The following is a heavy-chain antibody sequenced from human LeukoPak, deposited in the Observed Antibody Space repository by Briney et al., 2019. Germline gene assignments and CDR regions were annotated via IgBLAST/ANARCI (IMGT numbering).Heavy chain of an antibody. D-gene: IGHD6-13*01. CDR3: ANAGRDSSSTISCGMDV. Sequence: GGSLRLSCAASGFTVSSNYMSWVRQAPGKGLEWVSVIYSGGGTYYADSVKGRLTISRDNSKNTLYLQMNSLRAEDTAVYYCANAGRDSSSTISCGMDVWGQGTTVTVSS. V-gene: IGHV3-66*01. CDR1: GFTVSSNY. J-gene: IGHJ6*02. CDR2: IYSGGGT.